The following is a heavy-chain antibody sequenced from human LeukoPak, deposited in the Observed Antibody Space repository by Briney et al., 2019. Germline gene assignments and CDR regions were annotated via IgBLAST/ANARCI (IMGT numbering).Heavy chain of an antibody. CDR3: ARDRDWGSVNNFDY. CDR2: ISSSGSTI. Sequence: GGSLRLSCAASGFTFSDYYMSWIRQAPGKGLEWVSYISSSGSTIYYADSVKDRFTISRDNAKNSLYLQMNSLRAEDTAVYYCARDRDWGSVNNFDYWGQGTLVTVSS. CDR1: GFTFSDYY. D-gene: IGHD7-27*01. J-gene: IGHJ4*02. V-gene: IGHV3-11*04.